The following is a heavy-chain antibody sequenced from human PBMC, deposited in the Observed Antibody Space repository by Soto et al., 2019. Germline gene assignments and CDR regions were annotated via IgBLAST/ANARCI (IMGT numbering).Heavy chain of an antibody. V-gene: IGHV3-30*18. CDR2: ISYDGSNK. CDR1: GFTFSSYG. D-gene: IGHD3-22*01. J-gene: IGHJ6*02. Sequence: QVQLVESGGGVVQPGRSLRLSCAASGFTFSSYGMHWVRQAPGKGLEWVAVISYDGSNKYYADSVKGRFTISRDNSKNMLYLQMNSLRAEDTAVYYCAKEYYYDSSGYYGRVGYYYYGMDVWGQGTTVTVSS. CDR3: AKEYYYDSSGYYGRVGYYYYGMDV.